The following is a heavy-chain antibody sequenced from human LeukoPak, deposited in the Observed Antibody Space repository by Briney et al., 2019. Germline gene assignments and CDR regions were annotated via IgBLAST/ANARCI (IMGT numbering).Heavy chain of an antibody. Sequence: GGSLRLSCVASGFPFSSYWMTWVRQAPGKGLEWVAIIKQDGSKKSYVDSVKGRFTISRDNAKNSLYLQMNSLRAEDTAIYYCTRVGYIDEGIDYWGQGTLVTVSS. CDR1: GFPFSSYW. CDR2: IKQDGSKK. CDR3: TRVGYIDEGIDY. D-gene: IGHD5-24*01. J-gene: IGHJ4*02. V-gene: IGHV3-7*04.